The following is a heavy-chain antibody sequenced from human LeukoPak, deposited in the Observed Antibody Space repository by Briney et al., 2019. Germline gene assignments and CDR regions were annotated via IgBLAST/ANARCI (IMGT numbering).Heavy chain of an antibody. V-gene: IGHV3-30*18. J-gene: IGHJ1*01. CDR1: GFTFSSYG. D-gene: IGHD1-14*01. CDR3: AKDRELRRGTPLGYSQH. CDR2: ISYDGSNK. Sequence: PGGSLRLSCAASGFTFSSYGMHWVRQAPGKGLEWVAVISYDGSNKYYADSVKGRFTISRDNSKNTLYLQMNSLRAEDTAVYYCAKDRELRRGTPLGYSQHGGRATRAPVSP.